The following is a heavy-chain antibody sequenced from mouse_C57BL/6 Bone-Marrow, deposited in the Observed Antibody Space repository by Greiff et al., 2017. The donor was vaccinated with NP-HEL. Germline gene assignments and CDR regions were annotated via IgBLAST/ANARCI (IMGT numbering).Heavy chain of an antibody. J-gene: IGHJ2*01. Sequence: DKFIISRDNAKNTLYLQMSKVRSEDTALYYCARRLGFDYWGQGTTLTVSS. CDR3: ARRLGFDY. V-gene: IGHV4-1*01.